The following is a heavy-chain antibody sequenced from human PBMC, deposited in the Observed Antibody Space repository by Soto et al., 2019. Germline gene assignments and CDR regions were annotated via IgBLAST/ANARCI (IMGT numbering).Heavy chain of an antibody. CDR1: GFTFSSYG. V-gene: IGHV3-30*18. CDR2: ISYDGSNK. Sequence: QVQLVESGGGVVQPGRSLRLSCAASGFTFSSYGMHWVRQAPGKGLEWVAVISYDGSNKYYADSVKGRFTISRDNSKNXXYLQMNSLRAEDTAVYYCAKSRSWSWLYYYYGMDVWGQGTTVTVSS. D-gene: IGHD1-26*01. CDR3: AKSRSWSWLYYYYGMDV. J-gene: IGHJ6*02.